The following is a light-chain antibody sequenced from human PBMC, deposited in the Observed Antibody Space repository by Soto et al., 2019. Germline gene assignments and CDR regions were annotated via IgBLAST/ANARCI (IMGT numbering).Light chain of an antibody. CDR2: GTS. J-gene: IGKJ2*01. V-gene: IGKV3-20*01. CDR1: QTVPSSH. CDR3: QQYNTSPYT. Sequence: EIVLTQSPGTLSLSPGERATLSCRASQTVPSSHLAWFQQKPGQAPRLLIYGTSNRATGIPDRFSGSGSRTDFTLTLGRLEPEDFAVYYCQQYNTSPYTFGRGTKLEIK.